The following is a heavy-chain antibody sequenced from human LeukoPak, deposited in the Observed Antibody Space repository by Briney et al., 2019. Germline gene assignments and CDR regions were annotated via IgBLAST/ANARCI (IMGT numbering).Heavy chain of an antibody. CDR3: AKQGRDWLRDYYYYMDV. Sequence: SGGSLGLSCAASGFTFSDYGMSWVRQSPGKGLKWVSSFGGRGGSTYYADSVKGRFTISRDNSKNTLYLQMNSLRAEDTAVYYCAKQGRDWLRDYYYYMDVWGKGTTVTISS. CDR2: FGGRGGST. D-gene: IGHD3-9*01. V-gene: IGHV3-23*01. CDR1: GFTFSDYG. J-gene: IGHJ6*03.